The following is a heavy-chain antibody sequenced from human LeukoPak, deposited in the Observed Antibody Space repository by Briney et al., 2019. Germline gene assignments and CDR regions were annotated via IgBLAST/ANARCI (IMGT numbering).Heavy chain of an antibody. CDR3: AREGFGIAAAGVRTHFDY. CDR2: IYSGGST. Sequence: GGSLRLSCAASGFTVSSNYMSWVRQAPGKGLEWVSVIYSGGSTYYADSVKGRFTISRDNSKNTLHLQMNSLRAEDTAVYYCAREGFGIAAAGVRTHFDYWGQGTLVTVSS. V-gene: IGHV3-66*01. J-gene: IGHJ4*02. CDR1: GFTVSSNY. D-gene: IGHD6-13*01.